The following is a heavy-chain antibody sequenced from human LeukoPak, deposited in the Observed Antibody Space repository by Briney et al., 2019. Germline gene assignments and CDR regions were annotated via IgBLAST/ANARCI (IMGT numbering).Heavy chain of an antibody. CDR1: GYTFTSYY. CDR3: ARDTGYCSSTSCYSDYYYGMDV. D-gene: IGHD2-2*01. CDR2: IIPILGIA. J-gene: IGHJ6*02. Sequence: SVKVSCKASGYTFTSYYMHWVRQAPGQGLEWMGRIIPILGIANYAQKFQGRVTITADKSTSTAYMELSSLRSEDTAVYYCARDTGYCSSTSCYSDYYYGMDVWGQGTTVTVSS. V-gene: IGHV1-69*04.